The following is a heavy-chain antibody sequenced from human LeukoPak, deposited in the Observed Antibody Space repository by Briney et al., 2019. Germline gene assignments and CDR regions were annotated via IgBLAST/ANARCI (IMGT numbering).Heavy chain of an antibody. Sequence: GGSLRLSCTDSGFSFSSYAMHWVRQSPGKGLEWVAVTSNHGNDGFYADSVKGRFTISRDNSKNTLYLQMNSLRAEDTAVYYCARGDSSSWTYYFDYWGQGTLVTVSS. J-gene: IGHJ4*02. CDR3: ARGDSSSWTYYFDY. V-gene: IGHV3-30*01. CDR2: TSNHGNDG. CDR1: GFSFSSYA. D-gene: IGHD6-13*01.